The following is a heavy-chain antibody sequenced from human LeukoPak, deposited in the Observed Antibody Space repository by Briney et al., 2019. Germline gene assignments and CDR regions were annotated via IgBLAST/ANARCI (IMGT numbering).Heavy chain of an antibody. CDR1: GGSISSYY. CDR2: IYTSGST. CDR3: ARALSGYDLTIDY. D-gene: IGHD5-12*01. J-gene: IGHJ4*02. V-gene: IGHV4-4*09. Sequence: SETLSLTCTVSGGSISSYYWSWIRQPPGKGLEWIGYIYTSGSTNYNPSLKSRVTISVDTSKNQFSLKLSSVTAADTAVYYCARALSGYDLTIDYWGQGTLVTVSS.